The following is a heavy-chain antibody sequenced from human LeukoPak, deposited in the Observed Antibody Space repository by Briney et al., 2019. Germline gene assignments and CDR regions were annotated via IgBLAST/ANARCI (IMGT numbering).Heavy chain of an antibody. V-gene: IGHV4-59*01. J-gene: IGHJ4*02. Sequence: PSETLSLTCSVSGGSISSYYRFWIRQPPGKGLEWIGSVFHSGNTNHNPSLKSRVTISVDTSKNQFSLKLSSVTAADTAVYYCASSDIVTGTTYYFDYWGQGTLITVSS. CDR2: VFHSGNT. D-gene: IGHD1-14*01. CDR3: ASSDIVTGTTYYFDY. CDR1: GGSISSYY.